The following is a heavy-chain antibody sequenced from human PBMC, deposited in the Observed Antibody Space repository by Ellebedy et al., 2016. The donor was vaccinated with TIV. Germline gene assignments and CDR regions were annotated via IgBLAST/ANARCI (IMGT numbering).Heavy chain of an antibody. J-gene: IGHJ3*02. Sequence: GGSLRLXXAASGFTFSSYAKSWVRQAPGKGLEWVSYISSSSSTIYYADSVKGRFTISRDNAKNSLYLQMNSLRAEDTAVYYCARTSRGCSGGSCFLDAFDIWGQGTMVTVSS. CDR1: GFTFSSYA. D-gene: IGHD2-15*01. CDR3: ARTSRGCSGGSCFLDAFDI. CDR2: ISSSSSTI. V-gene: IGHV3-48*01.